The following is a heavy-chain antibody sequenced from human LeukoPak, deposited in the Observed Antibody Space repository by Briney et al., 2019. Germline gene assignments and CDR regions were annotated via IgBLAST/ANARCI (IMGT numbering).Heavy chain of an antibody. CDR2: ISAYNGNT. J-gene: IGHJ4*02. CDR3: ARDRCSGGSCSTIDY. CDR1: GYTFTSYG. D-gene: IGHD2-15*01. Sequence: ASVKVSCKASGYTFTSYGISWVRQAPGQGLEWMGWISAYNGNTNYAQKLQGRVTMTTDTSTSTAYMELRSLRSDDTAVYYCARDRCSGGSCSTIDYWGQGTLDTVSS. V-gene: IGHV1-18*01.